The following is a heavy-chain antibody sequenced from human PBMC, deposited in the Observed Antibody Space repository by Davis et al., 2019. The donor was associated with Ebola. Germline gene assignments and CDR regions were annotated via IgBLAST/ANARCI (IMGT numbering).Heavy chain of an antibody. CDR3: AKELDVVVPAAIFYYYYGMDV. CDR2: IWYDGTNK. Sequence: GGSLRLSCAASGFTFSSYGMHWVRQAPGKGLEWVAVIWYDGTNKYYADSVKGRFTISRDTSKNTLYLQMNSLRAEDTAVYYCAKELDVVVPAAIFYYYYGMDVWGQGTTVTVSS. J-gene: IGHJ6*02. D-gene: IGHD2-2*02. CDR1: GFTFSSYG. V-gene: IGHV3-30*02.